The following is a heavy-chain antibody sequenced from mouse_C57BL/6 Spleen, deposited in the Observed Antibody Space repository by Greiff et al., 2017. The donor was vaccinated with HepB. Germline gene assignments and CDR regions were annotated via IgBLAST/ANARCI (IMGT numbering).Heavy chain of an antibody. CDR1: GYTFTSYW. CDR2: IDPSDSET. Sequence: QVHVKQSGAELVRPGSSVKLSCKASGYTFTSYWMHWVKQRPIQGLEWIGNIDPSDSETHYNQKFKDKATLTVDKSSSTAYMQLSSLTSEDSAVYYCARGYGEDYAMDYWGQGTSVTVSS. J-gene: IGHJ4*01. CDR3: ARGYGEDYAMDY. V-gene: IGHV1-52*01. D-gene: IGHD1-2*01.